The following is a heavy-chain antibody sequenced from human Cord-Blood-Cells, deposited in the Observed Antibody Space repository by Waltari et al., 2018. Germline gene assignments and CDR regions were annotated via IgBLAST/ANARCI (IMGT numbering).Heavy chain of an antibody. Sequence: QVQLVESGGGVVQPGRSLRLSCAASGFTFSSYAMHWVRQAPGKGLEWGAVRSYDGSNKYYADSVKCRFTISRDNSKNTLYLQMNSLRAEDTAVYYCARGNWIFDYWGQGTLVTVSS. J-gene: IGHJ4*02. D-gene: IGHD1-1*01. V-gene: IGHV3-30-3*01. CDR2: RSYDGSNK. CDR1: GFTFSSYA. CDR3: ARGNWIFDY.